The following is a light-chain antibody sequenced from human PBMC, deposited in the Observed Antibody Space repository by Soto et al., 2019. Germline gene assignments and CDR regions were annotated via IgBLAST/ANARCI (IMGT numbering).Light chain of an antibody. Sequence: QSALTQPASVSGSPGQSIIISCTGTSSDVGSYFVSWYQQHPGKAPKLMIYEVSKRPSGVSNRFSGSKSGNTASLTISGLQPEDEADYYRCSYAGNSGVFGGGTKLTVL. CDR3: CSYAGNSGV. J-gene: IGLJ3*02. CDR2: EVS. CDR1: SSDVGSYF. V-gene: IGLV2-23*02.